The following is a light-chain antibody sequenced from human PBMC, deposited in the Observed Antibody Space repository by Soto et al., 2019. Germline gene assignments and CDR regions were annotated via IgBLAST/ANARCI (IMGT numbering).Light chain of an antibody. CDR3: HLRSNGWT. CDR1: QSVSGS. Sequence: EIVLTQSPATLSLFPGERATLSCRASQSVSGSLAWYQQKPGQAPRVVIYDTSTRATGIPARFSGSGSGTDFTLTISSLEPEDFAVYYCHLRSNGWTFGQGTKVEIK. V-gene: IGKV3-11*01. CDR2: DTS. J-gene: IGKJ1*01.